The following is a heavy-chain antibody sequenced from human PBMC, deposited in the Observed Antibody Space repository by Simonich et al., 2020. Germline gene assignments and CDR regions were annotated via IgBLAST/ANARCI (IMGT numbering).Heavy chain of an antibody. CDR3: ARDQGGRAAAATDY. D-gene: IGHD6-13*01. J-gene: IGHJ4*02. CDR2: ISAYKCNT. CDR1: GYTFTSYG. Sequence: QVQLVQSGAEVKKPGASVKVSCKASGYTFTSYGISWGRQAPGQGLEWMVWISAYKCNTNYAQKHKGRVTMTTYTSTSTAYMELRSLRSDDTAVYYCARDQGGRAAAATDYWGQGTLVTVSS. V-gene: IGHV1-18*01.